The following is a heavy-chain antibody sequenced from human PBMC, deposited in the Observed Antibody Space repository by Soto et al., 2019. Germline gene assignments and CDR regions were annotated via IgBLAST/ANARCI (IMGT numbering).Heavy chain of an antibody. CDR1: GGTYRCYR. D-gene: IGHD6-13*01. CDR2: IVPIYRTA. CDR3: VRDSGAKLSSS. J-gene: IGHJ4*02. V-gene: IGHV1-69*13. Sequence: SVKVSCKASGGTYRCYRLKWLRQAPGQGLEWVGGIVPIYRTADYAQKFQRRVTITADESARTSYMELRSLKSPDTAVYYCVRDSGAKLSSSWGQGTLVTVSS.